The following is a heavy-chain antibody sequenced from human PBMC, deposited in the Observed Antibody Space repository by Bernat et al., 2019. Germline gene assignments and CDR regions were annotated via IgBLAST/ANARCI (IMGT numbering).Heavy chain of an antibody. J-gene: IGHJ5*02. D-gene: IGHD5-18*01. Sequence: QVQLQQWGAGLLKPSETLSLTCPVYGGSFSGYYWSWIRQPPGKGLEWIGEINHSGSTNYNPSLKSRVTISVDTSKNQFSLKLSSVTAADTAVYYCARGLYSYGPNWFDPWGQGTLVTVSS. CDR1: GGSFSGYY. CDR3: ARGLYSYGPNWFDP. CDR2: INHSGST. V-gene: IGHV4-34*01.